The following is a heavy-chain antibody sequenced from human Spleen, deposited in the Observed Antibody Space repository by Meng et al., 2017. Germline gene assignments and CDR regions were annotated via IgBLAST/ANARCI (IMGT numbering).Heavy chain of an antibody. CDR2: KHYSGTT. V-gene: IGHV4-30-4*01. D-gene: IGHD2-15*01. CDR1: GDSISNTESY. J-gene: IGHJ5*01. CDR3: ARYLYGGSRYTNLFDA. Sequence: QVQLQESGPGLVKPSQTLSLSCSVSGDSISNTESYWGWIRQPPGKGLEWIGYKHYSGTTYYNPSLQSRVSMSADTSKNQFSLTLSSVTAADTAVYWCARYLYGGSRYTNLFDAWGQGTLVTVSS.